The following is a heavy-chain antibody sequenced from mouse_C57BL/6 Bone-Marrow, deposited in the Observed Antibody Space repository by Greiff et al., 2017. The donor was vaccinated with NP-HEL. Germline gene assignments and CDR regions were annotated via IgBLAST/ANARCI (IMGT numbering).Heavy chain of an antibody. J-gene: IGHJ3*01. V-gene: IGHV5-15*01. CDR3: ARHEGYYSAWFAY. D-gene: IGHD2-3*01. CDR2: ISNLAYSI. CDR1: GFTFSDYG. Sequence: DVQLVESGGGLVQPGGSLKLSCAASGFTFSDYGMAWVRQAPRKGPEWVAFISNLAYSIYYADTVTGRFTISRENAKNTLYLEMSSLRSEDTAMYYCARHEGYYSAWFAYWGQGTLVTVSA.